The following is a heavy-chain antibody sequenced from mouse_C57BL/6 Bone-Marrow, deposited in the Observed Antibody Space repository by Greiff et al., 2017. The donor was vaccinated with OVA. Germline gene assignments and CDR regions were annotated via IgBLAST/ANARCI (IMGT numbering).Heavy chain of an antibody. J-gene: IGHJ1*03. Sequence: LVESGAELVKPGASVKISCKASGYAFSSYWMNWVKQRPGKGLAWIGQIYPGAGDTNYNGKFKGKATLTADKSSSTAYMQLSSLTSEDSAVYFCAREGALSTVWYFEGWGTGTTVTVSS. CDR2: IYPGAGDT. CDR1: GYAFSSYW. D-gene: IGHD1-1*01. V-gene: IGHV1-80*01. CDR3: AREGALSTVWYFEG.